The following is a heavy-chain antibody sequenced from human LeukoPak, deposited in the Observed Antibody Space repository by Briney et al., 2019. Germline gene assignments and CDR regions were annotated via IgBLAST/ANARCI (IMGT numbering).Heavy chain of an antibody. D-gene: IGHD3-9*01. CDR2: IIPIFGTA. V-gene: IGHV1-69*13. CDR3: ARGGSFIRYFDWLLPYFDY. J-gene: IGHJ4*02. Sequence: GASVKVSCKASGGTFSSYAISWVRQAPGQGLEWMGGIIPIFGTASYAQKFQGRVTITADESTSTAYMELSSLRSEDTAVYYCARGGSFIRYFDWLLPYFDYWGQGTLVTVSS. CDR1: GGTFSSYA.